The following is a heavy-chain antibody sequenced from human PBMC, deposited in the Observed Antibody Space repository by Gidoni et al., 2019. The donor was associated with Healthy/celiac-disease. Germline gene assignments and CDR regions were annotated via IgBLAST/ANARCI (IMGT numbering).Heavy chain of an antibody. Sequence: EVQLVESGGGLVKPGGSLRLSCAASGFTFSSYSMNWVRQAPGKGLEWVSYISSSSSYIYYADSVKGRFTISRDNAKNSLYLKMNSLRAEDTAVYYCARDGTWIQIYGMDVWGQGTTVTVSS. D-gene: IGHD5-18*01. J-gene: IGHJ6*02. CDR2: ISSSSSYI. CDR1: GFTFSSYS. CDR3: ARDGTWIQIYGMDV. V-gene: IGHV3-21*01.